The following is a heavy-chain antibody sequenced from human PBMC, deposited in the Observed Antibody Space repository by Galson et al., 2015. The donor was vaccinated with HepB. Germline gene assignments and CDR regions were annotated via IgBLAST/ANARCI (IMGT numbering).Heavy chain of an antibody. J-gene: IGHJ6*02. D-gene: IGHD4-17*01. CDR3: ARDPLMTTKTYYYYGMDV. V-gene: IGHV3-33*01. CDR1: GFTFSSYG. Sequence: SLRLSCAASGFTFSSYGMHWVRQAPGKGLEWVAVMWYDGSNKYYADSVKGRFTISRDNSKNTLYLQMNSLRAEDTAVYYCARDPLMTTKTYYYYGMDVWGQGTTVTDSS. CDR2: MWYDGSNK.